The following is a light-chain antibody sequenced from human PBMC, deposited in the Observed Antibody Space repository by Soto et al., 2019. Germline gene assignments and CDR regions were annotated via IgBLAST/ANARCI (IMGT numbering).Light chain of an antibody. J-gene: IGKJ1*01. Sequence: DIQMTQSPSTLSASVGDRVTITCRASQGISRWLAWYQQRPGKAPKLLIYDASTLHSGVSSRFSGSGSETEFTLTISGLQPGDSATYYCQQYNSYSPTFGQGTKVDIK. V-gene: IGKV1-5*01. CDR2: DAS. CDR1: QGISRW. CDR3: QQYNSYSPT.